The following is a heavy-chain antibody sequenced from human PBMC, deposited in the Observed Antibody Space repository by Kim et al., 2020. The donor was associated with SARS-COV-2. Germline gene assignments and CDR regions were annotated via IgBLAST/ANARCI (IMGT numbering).Heavy chain of an antibody. CDR1: GFTFSNYP. CDR3: AAEGRSTRPGY. J-gene: IGHJ4*02. CDR2: ISSNGGST. Sequence: GGSLRLSCAASGFTFSNYPMHWVRQAPGKGLECVSLISSNGGSTDYADSVKGRFTISRDNSKNTVYLQMGSLRAEDMAVYYCAAEGRSTRPGYWGQGTLV. D-gene: IGHD6-6*01. V-gene: IGHV3-64*02.